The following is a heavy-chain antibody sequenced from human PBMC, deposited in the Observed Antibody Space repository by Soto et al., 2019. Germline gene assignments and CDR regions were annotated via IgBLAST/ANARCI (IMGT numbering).Heavy chain of an antibody. V-gene: IGHV3-53*01. CDR1: GFTVSNNY. CDR2: IYSGGTT. CDR3: ARAWGRSGVDS. J-gene: IGHJ4*02. D-gene: IGHD6-19*01. Sequence: EVQLVESGGGLIQPGGSLRLSCAASGFTVSNNYMSWVRQAPGKGLEWVSVIYSGGTTYYSDSVKGRFTISRDNSKNTRYLQMNSLRPEDTAVSYCARAWGRSGVDSWGQGTLVTVSS.